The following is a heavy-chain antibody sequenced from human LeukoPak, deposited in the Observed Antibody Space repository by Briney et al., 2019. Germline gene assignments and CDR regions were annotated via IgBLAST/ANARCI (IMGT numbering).Heavy chain of an antibody. CDR2: IYYSGST. CDR1: GGSISSGGYY. J-gene: IGHJ5*02. CDR3: AREATYYYDSSGYSSPWFDP. V-gene: IGHV4-31*03. D-gene: IGHD3-22*01. Sequence: PSETLSLTCTVSGGSISSGGYYWSWIRQHPGKCLEWIGYIYYSGSTYYNPSLKSRVTISVDTSKNQFSLKLSSVTAADTAVYYCAREATYYYDSSGYSSPWFDPWGQGTLVTVSS.